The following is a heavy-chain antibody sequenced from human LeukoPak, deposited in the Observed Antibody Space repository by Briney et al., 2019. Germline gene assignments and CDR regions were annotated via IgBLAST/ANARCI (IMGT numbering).Heavy chain of an antibody. J-gene: IGHJ4*02. CDR3: ARVSVAGTPDRDYFDY. V-gene: IGHV1-2*02. CDR2: INPSSGDT. CDR1: GYIFTGYY. D-gene: IGHD6-19*01. Sequence: GASVKVSCKASGYIFTGYYLHWVRQAPGQGLEWMGRINPSSGDTNYAQKSQGRVTMTRDTSISTAYLELSTLTSDDTAVYFCARVSVAGTPDRDYFDYWGQGTLVTVSS.